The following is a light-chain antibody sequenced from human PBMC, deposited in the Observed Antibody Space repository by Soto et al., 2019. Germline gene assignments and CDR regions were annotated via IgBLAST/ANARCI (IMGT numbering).Light chain of an antibody. CDR2: TTS. J-gene: IGKJ1*01. CDR1: QSVTSN. V-gene: IGKV3-15*01. CDR3: QQYHKWPLT. Sequence: EIVMTQSPATLSVSPGERAILSCRASQSVTSNLAWYQQKPGQAPRLLIYTTSTRATGIPARFSGSGSQTEFTLTISSLQSEHFAVYYCQQYHKWPLTFGQGTKGEIK.